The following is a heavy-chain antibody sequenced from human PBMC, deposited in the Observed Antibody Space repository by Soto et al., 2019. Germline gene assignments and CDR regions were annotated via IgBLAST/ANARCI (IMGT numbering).Heavy chain of an antibody. CDR1: GGSISSSSYY. CDR3: GRLEGLATISYYFDY. CDR2: INHSGST. V-gene: IGHV4-39*07. J-gene: IGHJ4*02. D-gene: IGHD3-9*01. Sequence: SETLSLTCTVSGGSISSSSYYWSWIRQPPGKGLEWIGEINHSGSTNYNPSLKSQVTISVDTSKNQFSLKLSSVTAADTAVYYCGRLEGLATISYYFDYWGQGALVTVSS.